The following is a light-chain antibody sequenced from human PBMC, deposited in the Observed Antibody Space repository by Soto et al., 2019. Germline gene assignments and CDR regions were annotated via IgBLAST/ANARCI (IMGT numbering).Light chain of an antibody. CDR3: QQYGSSPLT. Sequence: EIVFTQSPSTLCLSPGERAPLSCRASQSVSSSYLAWYQQKPGQAPRLLIYGASSRATGIPDRFSGSGSGTDFTLTISRLEPEDFAVYYCQQYGSSPLTFGGGTKVDI. CDR1: QSVSSSY. V-gene: IGKV3-20*01. CDR2: GAS. J-gene: IGKJ4*01.